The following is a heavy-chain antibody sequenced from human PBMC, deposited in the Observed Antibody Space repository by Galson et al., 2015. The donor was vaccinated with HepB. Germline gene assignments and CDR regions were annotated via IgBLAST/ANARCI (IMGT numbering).Heavy chain of an antibody. V-gene: IGHV3-30*18. D-gene: IGHD3-22*01. CDR3: AKDRHYYDSSGYPTETDYYYYGMDV. J-gene: IGHJ6*02. Sequence: SLRLSCAASGFTFSSYGMHWVRQAPGKGLEWVAVISYDGSNKYYADSVKGRFTISRDNSKNTLYLQMNSLRAEDTAVYYCAKDRHYYDSSGYPTETDYYYYGMDVWGQGTTVTVSS. CDR1: GFTFSSYG. CDR2: ISYDGSNK.